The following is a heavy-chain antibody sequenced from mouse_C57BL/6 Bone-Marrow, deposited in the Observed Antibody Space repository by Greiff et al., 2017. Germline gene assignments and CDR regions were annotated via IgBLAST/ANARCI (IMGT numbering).Heavy chain of an antibody. J-gene: IGHJ2*01. D-gene: IGHD2-4*01. Sequence: VQGVESGAELARPGASVKLSCKASGYTFTSYGISWVKQRTGQGLEWIGEIYPRSGNTYYNEKFKGKATLTADKSSSTAYMELRSLTSEDSAVYFCARSGNYDRGFDYWGQGTTLTVSS. CDR3: ARSGNYDRGFDY. CDR1: GYTFTSYG. CDR2: IYPRSGNT. V-gene: IGHV1-81*01.